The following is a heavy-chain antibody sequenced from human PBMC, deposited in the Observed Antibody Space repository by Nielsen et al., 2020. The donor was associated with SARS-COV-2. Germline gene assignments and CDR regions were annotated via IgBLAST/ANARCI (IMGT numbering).Heavy chain of an antibody. CDR3: ARGRGQWLVSWYFDL. CDR1: GGSISSGGYY. Sequence: LRLSCTVSGGSISSGGYYWSWIRQHPGKGLEWIGYIYYSGSTYYNPSLKSRVTISVDTSKNQFSLKLSSVTAADTAVYYCARGRGQWLVSWYFDLWGRGTLVTVSS. D-gene: IGHD6-19*01. J-gene: IGHJ2*01. V-gene: IGHV4-31*03. CDR2: IYYSGST.